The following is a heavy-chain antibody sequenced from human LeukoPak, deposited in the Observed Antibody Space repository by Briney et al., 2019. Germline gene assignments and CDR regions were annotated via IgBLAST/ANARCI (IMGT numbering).Heavy chain of an antibody. CDR1: GYTFTSYY. V-gene: IGHV1-46*01. Sequence: ASVKVSCRASGYTFTSYYMHWVRQAPGQGLEWMGIINPSGGSTSYAQKFQGRVTMTRDTSTSTVYMELSSLRSEDTAVYYCFIRTVVNYSDYWGQGTLVTVSS. D-gene: IGHD3-22*01. CDR3: FIRTVVNYSDY. J-gene: IGHJ4*02. CDR2: INPSGGST.